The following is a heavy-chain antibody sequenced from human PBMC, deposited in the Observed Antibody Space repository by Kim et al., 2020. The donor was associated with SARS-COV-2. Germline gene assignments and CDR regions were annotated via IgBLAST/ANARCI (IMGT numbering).Heavy chain of an antibody. D-gene: IGHD3-22*01. V-gene: IGHV4-31*02. J-gene: IGHJ4*02. CDR3: ARSPTMRPGVFDY. Sequence: YNPSLKSRVTISVDTSKNQFSLKLSSVTAADTAVYYCARSPTMRPGVFDYWGQGTLVTVSS.